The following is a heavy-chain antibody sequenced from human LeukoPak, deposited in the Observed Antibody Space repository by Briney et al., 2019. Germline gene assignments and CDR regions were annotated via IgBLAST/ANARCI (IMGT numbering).Heavy chain of an antibody. D-gene: IGHD3-3*02. Sequence: ASVKVSCKASGYTFTGYYMHWVRQAPGQGLEWMGWINPNSGGTNYAQKFQGRVTMTRDTSTSIANMELSSLRHDDTAVYYCARLADPYGMDVWGQGTTVSVSS. CDR1: GYTFTGYY. CDR3: ARLADPYGMDV. CDR2: INPNSGGT. V-gene: IGHV1-2*02. J-gene: IGHJ6*02.